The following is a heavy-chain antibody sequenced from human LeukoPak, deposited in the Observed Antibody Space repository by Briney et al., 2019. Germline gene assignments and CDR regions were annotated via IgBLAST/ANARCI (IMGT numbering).Heavy chain of an antibody. CDR3: ARASRGAAAVEEWYYFDY. D-gene: IGHD6-13*01. CDR2: IRYDGSNK. Sequence: GGSLRLSCAASGFTFSSYGMHWVRQAPGKGLEWVAFIRYDGSNKYYADSVKGRFTISRDNSKNTLYLQMNSLRAEDTAVYYCARASRGAAAVEEWYYFDYWGQGTLVTVSS. CDR1: GFTFSSYG. J-gene: IGHJ4*02. V-gene: IGHV3-30*02.